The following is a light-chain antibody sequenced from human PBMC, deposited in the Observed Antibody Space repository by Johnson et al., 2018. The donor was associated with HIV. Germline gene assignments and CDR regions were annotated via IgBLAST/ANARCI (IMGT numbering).Light chain of an antibody. CDR1: SSNIGNNY. V-gene: IGLV1-51*01. Sequence: QLVLTQPPSVSAAPGQKVTISCSGSSSNIGNNYVSWYQQLPGTAPKVLIYDNNKRPSGIPDRFSGSKSGTSATLGITGLQTGDEADYYCGTWDSGLSAVYVFATGTKVTVL. CDR3: GTWDSGLSAVYV. J-gene: IGLJ1*01. CDR2: DNN.